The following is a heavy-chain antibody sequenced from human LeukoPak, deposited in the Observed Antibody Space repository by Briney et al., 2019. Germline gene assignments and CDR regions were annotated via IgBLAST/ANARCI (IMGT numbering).Heavy chain of an antibody. D-gene: IGHD6-25*01. Sequence: GGSLRLSCAASGFTFSNYGMQWVRQAPGKGLEWMAVISHDGTTTFYADSVKGRITISRDNSKNTLDLQMDSLRVEDTAVYFCAKEPNAYSSGWYFQDWGQGTLVTVSS. CDR1: GFTFSNYG. CDR2: ISHDGTTT. CDR3: AKEPNAYSSGWYFQD. J-gene: IGHJ1*01. V-gene: IGHV3-30*18.